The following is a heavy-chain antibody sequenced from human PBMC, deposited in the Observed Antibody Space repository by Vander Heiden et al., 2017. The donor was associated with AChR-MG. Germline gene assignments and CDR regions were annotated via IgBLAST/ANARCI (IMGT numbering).Heavy chain of an antibody. CDR2: IYHSGST. CDR3: AVDYGAARGAFDI. Sequence: QVQLQESGPGLVKPSGTLSLTCAVSAGSSSSSNGWSWVRQPPGKGVEWIGEIYHSGSTNYNPSLKSRVTISVDKSKNQFSLKLSSVTAADTAVYYCAVDYGAARGAFDIWGQGTMVTVSS. J-gene: IGHJ3*02. CDR1: AGSSSSSNG. V-gene: IGHV4-4*02. D-gene: IGHD4-17*01.